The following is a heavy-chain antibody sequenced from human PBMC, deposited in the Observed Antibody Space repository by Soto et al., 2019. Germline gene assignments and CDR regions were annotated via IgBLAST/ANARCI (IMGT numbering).Heavy chain of an antibody. V-gene: IGHV3-23*01. J-gene: IGHJ4*02. D-gene: IGHD1-1*01. CDR1: GFTFSDYA. Sequence: DVQLMEYGGGLVQPGGSLTLSCAASGFTFSDYAMTWVRQAPGKGLEWVSSISNSGDRIFYANSVKGRFTISRDNAKSTLYLQMDSRRAEDTARFYCMKDGGTNEWGQGTLVNVSS. CDR3: MKDGGTNE. CDR2: ISNSGDRI.